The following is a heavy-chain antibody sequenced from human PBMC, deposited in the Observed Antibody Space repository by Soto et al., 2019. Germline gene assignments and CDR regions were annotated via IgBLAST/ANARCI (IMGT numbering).Heavy chain of an antibody. CDR1: GYTFTGYY. D-gene: IGHD3-16*01. J-gene: IGHJ4*02. V-gene: IGHV1-2*02. Sequence: ASVKVSCKASGYTFTGYYMHWVRQAPGQGLEWMGWINPNSGGTNYAQKFQGRVTMTRDTSISTAYMELSRLRSDDTAVYYCARDPAWGELRLNYFDYWGQGTLVTV. CDR2: INPNSGGT. CDR3: ARDPAWGELRLNYFDY.